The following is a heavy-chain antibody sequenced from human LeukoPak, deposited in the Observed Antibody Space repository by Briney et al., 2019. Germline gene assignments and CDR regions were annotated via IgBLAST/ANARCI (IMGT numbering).Heavy chain of an antibody. D-gene: IGHD6-19*01. CDR2: IYTSGST. V-gene: IGHV4-61*02. Sequence: NTSETLSLTCTVSGGSISSGTYYWSWIRQPAGKGLEWIGRIYTSGSTNYNPSLKSRVTISVDTSKNQFSLKLSSVTAADTAVYYCARDARVTVAGTLYFDYWGQGTLVTVSS. CDR3: ARDARVTVAGTLYFDY. J-gene: IGHJ4*02. CDR1: GGSISSGTYY.